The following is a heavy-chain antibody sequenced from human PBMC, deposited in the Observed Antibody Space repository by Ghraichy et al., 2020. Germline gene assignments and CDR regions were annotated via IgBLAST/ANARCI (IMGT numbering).Heavy chain of an antibody. Sequence: ASVKVSCKSSGYSFTDYYIHWVRQAPGQGLEWMGWINPNGGGTHFAQKFQGRVTLTGDTSITTAYMELSSLRSDDTALYYCARPGRPIGNFWYFDLWGRGTLVTVSS. CDR1: GYSFTDYY. D-gene: IGHD1-1*01. CDR2: INPNGGGT. V-gene: IGHV1-2*02. CDR3: ARPGRPIGNFWYFDL. J-gene: IGHJ2*01.